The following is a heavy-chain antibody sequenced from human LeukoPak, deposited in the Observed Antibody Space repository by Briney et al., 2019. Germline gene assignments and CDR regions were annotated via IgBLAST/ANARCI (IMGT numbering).Heavy chain of an antibody. Sequence: SETLSLTCTVSGGSMSSSSYYWGWIRQPPGKGLAWIGSIYYSESTYQNPSLKSRVTISVDTSKNQFSLKLSSVTAADTAVYYCARIPTVTFFDYWGQGTLVTVSS. CDR1: GGSMSSSSYY. J-gene: IGHJ4*02. CDR3: ARIPTVTFFDY. CDR2: IYYSEST. D-gene: IGHD4-17*01. V-gene: IGHV4-39*07.